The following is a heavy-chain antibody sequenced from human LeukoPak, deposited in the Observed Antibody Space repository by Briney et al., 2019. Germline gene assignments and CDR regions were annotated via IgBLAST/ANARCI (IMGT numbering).Heavy chain of an antibody. CDR1: GFTFSSYW. D-gene: IGHD3-22*01. J-gene: IGHJ4*02. CDR3: ARGRYYYDSSGYSGY. CDR2: IKQDGSEK. V-gene: IGHV3-7*01. Sequence: GGSLRLSCAASGFTFSSYWMSRVRQAPGKGLEWVANIKQDGSEKYYVDSVKGRFTISRDNAKNSLYLQMNSLRAEDTAVYYCARGRYYYDSSGYSGYWGQGTLVTVSS.